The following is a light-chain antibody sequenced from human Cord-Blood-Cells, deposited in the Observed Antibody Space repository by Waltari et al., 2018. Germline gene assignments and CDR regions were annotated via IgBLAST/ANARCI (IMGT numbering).Light chain of an antibody. CDR3: QAWDSSTHVV. Sequence: QTASITCSGDKLGDKYACWYQQKPGQSPVLVIYQDSKRPSGIPERFSGSNSGNTATLTISGTQAMDEADYYCQAWDSSTHVVFGGGTKLTVL. V-gene: IGLV3-1*01. J-gene: IGLJ2*01. CDR1: KLGDKY. CDR2: QDS.